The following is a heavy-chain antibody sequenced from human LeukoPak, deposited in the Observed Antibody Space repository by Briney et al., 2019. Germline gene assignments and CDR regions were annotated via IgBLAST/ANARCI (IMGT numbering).Heavy chain of an antibody. CDR3: ARDRDGNTWSGNFDY. Sequence: ASVKVSCKASGYTFTGYYMHWVRQAPGQGLEWIGRINPNSGGTNYAQKFQGRVTMTRDTSISTAYMELSRLRSDDTAVYYCARDRDGNTWSGNFDYWGQGTLVTVSS. J-gene: IGHJ4*02. D-gene: IGHD3-3*01. CDR2: INPNSGGT. V-gene: IGHV1-2*06. CDR1: GYTFTGYY.